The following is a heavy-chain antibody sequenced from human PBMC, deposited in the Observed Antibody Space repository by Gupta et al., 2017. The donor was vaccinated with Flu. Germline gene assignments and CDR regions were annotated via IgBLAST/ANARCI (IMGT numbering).Heavy chain of an antibody. Sequence: QVQLQESGPGLVKPSETLSLPCTVSGGSLSSYYWSWIREPPGKGLEWIGYIYYSGSTNYNPSLKSRVTISIDTSKNQFSLKLSSVTAADTAVYYCARHRAPERGYSYGPIDYWGQGTLITVSS. V-gene: IGHV4-59*08. CDR3: ARHRAPERGYSYGPIDY. J-gene: IGHJ4*02. CDR1: GGSLSSYY. D-gene: IGHD5-18*01. CDR2: IYYSGST.